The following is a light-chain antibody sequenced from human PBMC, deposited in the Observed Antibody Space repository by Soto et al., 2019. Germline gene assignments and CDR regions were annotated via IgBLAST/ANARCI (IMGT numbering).Light chain of an antibody. CDR3: SSYTTNNTYV. CDR2: DVS. CDR1: SSDVGGYNY. Sequence: QSVLTQPASVSGSPGQSITISCTGTSSDVGGYNYVSWYQQLPGKAPKLMIYDVSYRPSWVSSRFSGSKSGSTASLGISGLQSEDEADYYCSSYTTNNTYVFGTGTKVTVL. V-gene: IGLV2-14*01. J-gene: IGLJ1*01.